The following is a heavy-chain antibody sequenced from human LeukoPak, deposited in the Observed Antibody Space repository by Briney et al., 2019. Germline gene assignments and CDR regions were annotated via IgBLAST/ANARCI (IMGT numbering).Heavy chain of an antibody. J-gene: IGHJ4*02. CDR3: AKLANDYGGNSVDY. V-gene: IGHV3-11*01. D-gene: IGHD4-23*01. CDR2: ISSSGSTV. Sequence: GGSLRLSCAASGFTFSNYYMSWIRQAPGKGLEWVSYISSSGSTVYYADSVKGRFTISRDNAKNSLYLQMNSLRAEDTAVYYCAKLANDYGGNSVDYWGQGTLVTVSS. CDR1: GFTFSNYY.